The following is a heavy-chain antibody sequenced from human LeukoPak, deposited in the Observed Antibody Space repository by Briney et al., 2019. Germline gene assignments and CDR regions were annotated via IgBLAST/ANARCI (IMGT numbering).Heavy chain of an antibody. Sequence: PSETLSLTCTVSGGSISSSYWNWIRQPPGEGLEWIGFIYYSGTTNYNPSLNSRVTISVDTSKNQFSLKLSSVTAADTAVYYCARGARAGYNLEPFDYWGQGTLVTVSS. CDR2: IYYSGTT. CDR1: GGSISSSY. J-gene: IGHJ4*02. CDR3: ARGARAGYNLEPFDY. V-gene: IGHV4-59*08. D-gene: IGHD5-24*01.